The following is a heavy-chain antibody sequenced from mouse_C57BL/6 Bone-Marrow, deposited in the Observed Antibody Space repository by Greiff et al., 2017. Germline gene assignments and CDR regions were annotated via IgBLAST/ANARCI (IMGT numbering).Heavy chain of an antibody. J-gene: IGHJ2*01. D-gene: IGHD2-3*01. CDR3: TRLLNGYSYYLDY. V-gene: IGHV1-15*01. Sequence: QVQLQQSGAELVRPGASVTLSCKASGYTFTDYEMHWVKQTPVHGLEWIGAIAPETGGTAYNQKFKGKAILTADKSSSKAYMELRSLTSEASAVYYCTRLLNGYSYYLDYWGQGTTLPVSS. CDR1: GYTFTDYE. CDR2: IAPETGGT.